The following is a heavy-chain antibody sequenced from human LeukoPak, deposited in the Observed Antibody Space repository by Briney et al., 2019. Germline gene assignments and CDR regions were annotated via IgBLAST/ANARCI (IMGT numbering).Heavy chain of an antibody. CDR3: ARAAAAYYYYYYMDV. D-gene: IGHD2-2*01. Sequence: SETLSLTXAXYGGSFSGYYWSWIRQPPGKGLEWIGEINHSGSTNYNPSLKSRVTISVDTSKNQFSLKLSSVTAADTAVYYCARAAAAYYYYYYMDVWGKGTTVTVSS. V-gene: IGHV4-34*01. CDR2: INHSGST. CDR1: GGSFSGYY. J-gene: IGHJ6*03.